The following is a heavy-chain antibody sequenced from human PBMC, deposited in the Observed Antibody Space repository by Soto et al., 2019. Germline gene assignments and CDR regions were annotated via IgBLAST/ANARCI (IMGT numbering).Heavy chain of an antibody. Sequence: XGSLIPSSAASGVTFSSHAMTWVRQAPGEGLEWVSSIGTTFGTHYADSVKGRFTISRDNSKNTVYLEMNSLRVEDTAVFYCARRSISGTFYFDYWGQGTLVTVSS. V-gene: IGHV3-23*01. D-gene: IGHD1-1*01. J-gene: IGHJ4*02. CDR2: IGTTFGT. CDR1: GVTFSSHA. CDR3: ARRSISGTFYFDY.